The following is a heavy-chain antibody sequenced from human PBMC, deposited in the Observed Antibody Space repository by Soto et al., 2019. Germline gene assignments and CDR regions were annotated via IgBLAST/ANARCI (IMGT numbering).Heavy chain of an antibody. J-gene: IGHJ1*01. V-gene: IGHV1-69*01. Sequence: QVQLVQSGAEVKKPGSSVKVSCKASGGTFSSCAISWVRRAPGQGLEWMGGIIPIFGKAYNAQKFQGRVTITADESTRTAYLELSSLRSEDTAVYYCASLKVVVTASGYFQHWGQGTLVTVSS. CDR1: GGTFSSCA. D-gene: IGHD2-21*02. CDR3: ASLKVVVTASGYFQH. CDR2: IIPIFGKA.